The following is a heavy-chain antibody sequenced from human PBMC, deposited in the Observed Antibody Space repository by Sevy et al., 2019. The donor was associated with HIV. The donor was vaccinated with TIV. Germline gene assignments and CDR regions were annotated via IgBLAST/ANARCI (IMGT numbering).Heavy chain of an antibody. CDR3: AREIAVAGTDYYYGMDV. J-gene: IGHJ6*02. CDR1: GYTFTGYY. Sequence: ASVKVSCKASGYTFTGYYMHWVLQAPGQGLEWMGWINPNSGGTNYAQKFQGWVTMTRDTSISTAYMELSRLRSDDTAVYYCAREIAVAGTDYYYGMDVWGQRTTVTVSS. D-gene: IGHD6-19*01. CDR2: INPNSGGT. V-gene: IGHV1-2*04.